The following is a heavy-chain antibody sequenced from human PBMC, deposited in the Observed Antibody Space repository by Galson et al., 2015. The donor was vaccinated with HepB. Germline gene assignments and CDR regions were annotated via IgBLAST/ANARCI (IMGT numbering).Heavy chain of an antibody. J-gene: IGHJ4*02. CDR2: ISSSSSYT. Sequence: SLRLSCAASGFTFSDYYMSWIRQAPGKGLEWVSYISSSSSYTNYADSVKGRFTISRDNAKNSLYLQMNSLRAEDTAVYYCARGGGYSSSWPPESFDYWGQGTLVTVSS. CDR3: ARGGGYSSSWPPESFDY. V-gene: IGHV3-11*06. CDR1: GFTFSDYY. D-gene: IGHD6-13*01.